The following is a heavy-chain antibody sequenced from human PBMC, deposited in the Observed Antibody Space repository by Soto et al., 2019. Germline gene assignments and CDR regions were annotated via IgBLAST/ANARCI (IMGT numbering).Heavy chain of an antibody. V-gene: IGHV1-58*01. CDR1: GFTFTSSA. CDR3: AADRDYGDYVGY. J-gene: IGHJ4*02. CDR2: IVVGSGNT. D-gene: IGHD4-17*01. Sequence: SVKVSCKASGFTFTSSAVQWVRQARGQRLEWIGWIVVGSGNTNYAQKFQERVTITRDMSTSTAYMELSSLRSEDTAVYYCAADRDYGDYVGYWGQGTLVTVSS.